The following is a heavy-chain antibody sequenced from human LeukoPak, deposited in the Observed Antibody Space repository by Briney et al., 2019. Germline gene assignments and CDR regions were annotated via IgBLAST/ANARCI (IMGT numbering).Heavy chain of an antibody. V-gene: IGHV4-4*07. CDR2: IYTSGST. CDR1: GGSISSYY. CDR3: ARARGESSIYYFDY. J-gene: IGHJ4*02. Sequence: SETLSLTCTVSGGSISSYYWSWIRQPAGKGLEWIGRIYTSGSTNYNPSLKSRVTMSVDTSKNQFPLQLSSVTAADTALYYCARARGESSIYYFDYWGQGSLVTVAS. D-gene: IGHD3-16*02.